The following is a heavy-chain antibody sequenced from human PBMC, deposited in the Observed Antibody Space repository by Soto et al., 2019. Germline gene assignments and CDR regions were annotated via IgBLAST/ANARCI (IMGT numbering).Heavy chain of an antibody. CDR3: ARRYGGNFDY. CDR1: GGSISSGGYY. D-gene: IGHD2-15*01. V-gene: IGHV4-31*03. Sequence: PSEPLSLTCTVSGGSISSGGYYWSWIRQHPGKGLEWIGYIYYSGSTYYNPSLKSRVTISVDTSKNQFSLKLSSVTAADTAVYYCARRYGGNFDYWGQGTLVTVSS. CDR2: IYYSGST. J-gene: IGHJ4*02.